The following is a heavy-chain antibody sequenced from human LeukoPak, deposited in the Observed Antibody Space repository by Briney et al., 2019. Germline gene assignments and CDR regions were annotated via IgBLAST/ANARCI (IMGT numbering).Heavy chain of an antibody. V-gene: IGHV1-69*05. D-gene: IGHD4-11*01. CDR2: IIPIFGTA. CDR3: ARAAPDYSNYGGSFFFDY. J-gene: IGHJ4*02. Sequence: ASVKVSCKASGGTFSSYAISWVRQAPGQGLEWMGGIIPIFGTANYAQKFQGGVTITTDESTSTAYMELSSLRSEDTAVYYCARAAPDYSNYGGSFFFDYWGQGTLVTVSS. CDR1: GGTFSSYA.